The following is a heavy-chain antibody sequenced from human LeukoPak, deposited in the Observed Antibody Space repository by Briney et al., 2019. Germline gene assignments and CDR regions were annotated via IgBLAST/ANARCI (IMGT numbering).Heavy chain of an antibody. J-gene: IGHJ6*02. CDR2: MNPNSGNT. CDR3: ARIRGDYGYYYYGMDV. D-gene: IGHD4-17*01. Sequence: ASVKVSCKASGYTFTSYDINWVRQATGQGLEWMGWMNPNSGNTGYAQKFQGRVTMTRNTSISTAYMELSSLRSEDTAVYYRARIRGDYGYYYYGMDVWGQGTTVTVSS. V-gene: IGHV1-8*01. CDR1: GYTFTSYD.